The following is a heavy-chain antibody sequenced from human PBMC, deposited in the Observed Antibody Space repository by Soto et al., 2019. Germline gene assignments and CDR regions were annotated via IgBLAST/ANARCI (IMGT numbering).Heavy chain of an antibody. V-gene: IGHV1-69*13. J-gene: IGHJ5*01. Sequence: SVKVSCKASGGTFSSYAISWVRQAPGQGLEWMGGIIPIFGTANYAQKFQGRVTITADESTSTVYMELSSLRTEDTAVYFCAKDPIPAVNRGSRFDSWGRGTLVTVSS. CDR3: AKDPIPAVNRGSRFDS. D-gene: IGHD2-2*01. CDR1: GGTFSSYA. CDR2: IIPIFGTA.